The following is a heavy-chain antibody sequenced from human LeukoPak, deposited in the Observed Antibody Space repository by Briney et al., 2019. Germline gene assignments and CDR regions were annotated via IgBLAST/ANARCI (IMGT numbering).Heavy chain of an antibody. CDR1: GGSISNSDYY. CDR3: AREIAGESAALDI. V-gene: IGHV4-61*02. Sequence: SETLSLTCTVSGGSISNSDYYWSWIRQPAGKGLEWIGRIYASGNTIYNPSLKSRVALSIDTSKNQFSLKLSSVTAADTAMYFSAREIAGESAALDIWGQGTLVTVSS. J-gene: IGHJ4*02. CDR2: IYASGNT. D-gene: IGHD6-13*01.